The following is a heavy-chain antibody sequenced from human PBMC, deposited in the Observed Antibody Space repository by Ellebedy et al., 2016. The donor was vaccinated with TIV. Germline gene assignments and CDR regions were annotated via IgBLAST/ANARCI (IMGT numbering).Heavy chain of an antibody. CDR3: ARDVEDYYDSSGYLDY. V-gene: IGHV1-69*10. D-gene: IGHD3-22*01. J-gene: IGHJ4*02. CDR1: GGTFSSYA. CDR2: IIPILGIA. Sequence: ASVKVSCKASGGTFSSYAISWVRQAPGQGLEWMGGIIPILGIANYAQKFQGRVTMTTDTSTSTAYMELRSLRSDDTAVYYCARDVEDYYDSSGYLDYWGQGTLVTVSS.